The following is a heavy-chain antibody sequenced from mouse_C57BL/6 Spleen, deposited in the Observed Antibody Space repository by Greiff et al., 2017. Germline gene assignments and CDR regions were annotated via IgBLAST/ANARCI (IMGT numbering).Heavy chain of an antibody. J-gene: IGHJ2*01. CDR1: GFTFSNYW. D-gene: IGHD2-3*01. CDR2: IRLKSDNYAT. CDR3: PTYDGYHYFDY. Sequence: EVKVEESGGGLVQPGGSMKLSCVASGFTFSNYWMNWVRQSPEKGLEWVAQIRLKSDNYATHYAESVKGRFTISRDDSKSSVYLQMNNLRAEDTGIYYCPTYDGYHYFDYWGQGTTLTVSS. V-gene: IGHV6-3*01.